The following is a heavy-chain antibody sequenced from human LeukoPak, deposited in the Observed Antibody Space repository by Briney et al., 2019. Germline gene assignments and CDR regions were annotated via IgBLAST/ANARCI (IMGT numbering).Heavy chain of an antibody. Sequence: PGGSLRLSCAASGSTFSSYAMSWVRQAPGKGLEWVSGISGSGGNTYYADSVKGRLTISRDNSKNTLYLQMNSLRAEDTAVYYCAKRPIAADWYFDLWGRGTLVTVSS. CDR1: GSTFSSYA. CDR3: AKRPIAADWYFDL. CDR2: ISGSGGNT. V-gene: IGHV3-23*01. J-gene: IGHJ2*01. D-gene: IGHD6-25*01.